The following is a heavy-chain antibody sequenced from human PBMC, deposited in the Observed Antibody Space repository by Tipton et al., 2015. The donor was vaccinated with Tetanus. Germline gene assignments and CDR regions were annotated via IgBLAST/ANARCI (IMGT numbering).Heavy chain of an antibody. CDR2: IGSSGSTI. D-gene: IGHD6-13*01. J-gene: IGHJ5*02. CDR1: GFTFSGFE. Sequence: SLRLSCAASGFTFSGFEMNWVRQAPGKGLEWVSYIGSSGSTIYYADSVKGRFTISRDNAKNSLYLQMNSLRAEDTAVYYCARSPRDGTYRSTWPNWFDPWGQGTLVTVSS. V-gene: IGHV3-48*03. CDR3: ARSPRDGTYRSTWPNWFDP.